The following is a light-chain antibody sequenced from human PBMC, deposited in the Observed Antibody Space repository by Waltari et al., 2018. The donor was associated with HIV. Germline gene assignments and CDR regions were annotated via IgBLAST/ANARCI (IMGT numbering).Light chain of an antibody. CDR1: QTIDNY. J-gene: IGKJ3*01. Sequence: DVQVTQSPSSLSASGGNRVPITCRASQTIDNYLHWYQQKSGGAPKPLIYAASSLQNGVPSRCSARGSGTDFTLTISSVQPEDFAIYYCQQTYSGVTFGPGTQIDVK. CDR2: AAS. CDR3: QQTYSGVT. V-gene: IGKV1-39*01.